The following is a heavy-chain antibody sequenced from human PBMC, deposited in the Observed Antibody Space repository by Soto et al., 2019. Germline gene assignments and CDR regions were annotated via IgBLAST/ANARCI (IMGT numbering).Heavy chain of an antibody. CDR3: ASMIGDPVLSFDS. Sequence: QVQLQESGPGLVKPSETLSLTCTGSGGSISSYYWSWIRQPPGKGLEWIGFIFYSGSTSYNPSLKSRVTISIDPSEYQFSLNLTSVTAADTAVYYCASMIGDPVLSFDSWGQGTLVAGSS. CDR1: GGSISSYY. CDR2: IFYSGST. V-gene: IGHV4-59*01. D-gene: IGHD3-10*02. J-gene: IGHJ5*01.